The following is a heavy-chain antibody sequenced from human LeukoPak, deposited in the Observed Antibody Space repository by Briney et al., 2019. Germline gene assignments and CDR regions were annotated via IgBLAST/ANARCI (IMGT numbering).Heavy chain of an antibody. CDR1: GYTFTSYG. J-gene: IGHJ4*02. V-gene: IGHV1-18*01. D-gene: IGHD6-19*01. Sequence: ALVTVSCKASGYTFTSYGISWVRQAPGQGPGWMGWISAYNGNTNYAQKLQGRVTMTTDTATSTAYMELRSLRSDDTAVYYCAREGGIAVAGTSDYWGQGTLVTVSS. CDR3: AREGGIAVAGTSDY. CDR2: ISAYNGNT.